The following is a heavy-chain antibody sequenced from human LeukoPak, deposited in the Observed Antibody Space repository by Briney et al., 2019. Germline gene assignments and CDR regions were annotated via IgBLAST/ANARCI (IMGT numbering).Heavy chain of an antibody. CDR2: ITDSSSYI. V-gene: IGHV3-21*01. Sequence: GGSLRLSCAASGFTFSSYWMSWVRQAPGKGLEWVSSITDSSSYIYYADSVKGRFTISRDSAKNSLYLQMNSLRAEDTAVYYCARDGLYNHRGGDYWGQGTLVTVSS. J-gene: IGHJ4*02. CDR1: GFTFSSYW. D-gene: IGHD1-14*01. CDR3: ARDGLYNHRGGDY.